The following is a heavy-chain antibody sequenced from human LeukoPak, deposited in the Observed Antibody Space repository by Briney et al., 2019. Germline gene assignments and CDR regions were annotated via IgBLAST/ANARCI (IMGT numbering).Heavy chain of an antibody. V-gene: IGHV4-59*06. J-gene: IGHJ1*01. CDR3: ARAFAPAGYYYDSSGYYLRYVAEYFQH. CDR2: IYYSGST. Sequence: SETLSLTCTVSGGSISNYYWSWIRQHPGKGLEWIGYIYYSGSTYYNPSLKSRVTISVDTSKNQFSLKLSSVTAADTAVYYCARAFAPAGYYYDSSGYYLRYVAEYFQHWGQGTLVTVSS. D-gene: IGHD3-22*01. CDR1: GGSISNYY.